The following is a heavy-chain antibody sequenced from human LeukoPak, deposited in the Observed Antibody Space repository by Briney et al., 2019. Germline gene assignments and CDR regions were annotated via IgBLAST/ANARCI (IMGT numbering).Heavy chain of an antibody. CDR3: ARAGPKKLYDFWSGTYFDY. V-gene: IGHV4-39*01. J-gene: IGHJ4*02. Sequence: PSETLSLTCTVSGGSISKNNYYWGWIRQPPGKGLEWVGSVYYSGSTHSNPSLKSRVTISVDTSKNQFSLKLSSVTAADTAVYYCARAGPKKLYDFWSGTYFDYWGQGTLVTVSS. D-gene: IGHD3-3*01. CDR2: VYYSGST. CDR1: GGSISKNNYY.